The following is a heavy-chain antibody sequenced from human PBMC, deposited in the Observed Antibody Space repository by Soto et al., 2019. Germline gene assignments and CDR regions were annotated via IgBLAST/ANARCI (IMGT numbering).Heavy chain of an antibody. CDR3: ARGPQTSDF. J-gene: IGHJ4*02. CDR1: GYIFITYS. Sequence: QVQLVQSGPEVKKPGASVKVSCKTSGYIFITYSIAWVRQAPGQGLEWMGWINTYNGNTHYTQKFQDRVTVTTDTSTATAYMELSSLISDDTAVYFCARGPQTSDFWGQGTLITVS. V-gene: IGHV1-18*01. D-gene: IGHD2-2*01. CDR2: INTYNGNT.